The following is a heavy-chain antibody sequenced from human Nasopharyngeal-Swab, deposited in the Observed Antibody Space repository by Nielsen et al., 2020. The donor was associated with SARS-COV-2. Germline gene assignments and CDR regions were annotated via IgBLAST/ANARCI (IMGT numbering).Heavy chain of an antibody. CDR3: ARDSSWGRDGYYRGDY. V-gene: IGHV3-53*01. D-gene: IGHD5-24*01. CDR2: IYSDDST. Sequence: VRQAPGKGLEWVSVIYSDDSTYYADSVKGRFTISRDNAKNSLYLQMNSLRAEDTAVYYCARDSSWGRDGYYRGDYWGQGTLVTVSS. J-gene: IGHJ4*02.